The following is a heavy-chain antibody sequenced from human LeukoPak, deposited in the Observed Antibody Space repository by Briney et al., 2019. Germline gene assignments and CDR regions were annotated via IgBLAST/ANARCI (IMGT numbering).Heavy chain of an antibody. CDR1: GFTFADYA. Sequence: GGSLRLSCAASGFTFADYAMHWVRQAPGKGLEWDSGISGNSGSIVYADSVKGRFPISRATAKTTLYLHMNRLRAEATALSYCAKAIRSGGSVGYFDYWGQGTLVTVSS. D-gene: IGHD2-15*01. CDR2: ISGNSGSI. V-gene: IGHV3-9*01. J-gene: IGHJ4*02. CDR3: AKAIRSGGSVGYFDY.